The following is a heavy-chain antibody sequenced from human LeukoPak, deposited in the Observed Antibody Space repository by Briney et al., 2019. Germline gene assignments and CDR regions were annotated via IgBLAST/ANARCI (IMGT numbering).Heavy chain of an antibody. Sequence: GGSLRLSCAASGFTFSDFYVSWIRQAPGKGLEWVSYMSSSGGTIYYADSVKGRFSISRDNAKNSLYLVMNSLRAEDTAVYYCARELRWELHPPFDYWGQGTLVTVSS. CDR3: ARELRWELHPPFDY. D-gene: IGHD1-26*01. CDR2: MSSSGGTI. CDR1: GFTFSDFY. V-gene: IGHV3-11*04. J-gene: IGHJ4*02.